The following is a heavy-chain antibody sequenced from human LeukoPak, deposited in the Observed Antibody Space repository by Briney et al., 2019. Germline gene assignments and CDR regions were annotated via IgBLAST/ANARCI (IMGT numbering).Heavy chain of an antibody. V-gene: IGHV3-74*01. CDR1: GFTFSRYW. J-gene: IGHJ3*02. CDR3: VLDLFSSFAFDI. CDR2: INSDESST. Sequence: AGCLRLSCAASGFTFSRYWMHWVRQAPGKGLLWVSRINSDESSTYYADSVKGRFTTSRDNAKNVLHLQMNSLTAEDTAVYYCVLDLFSSFAFDIWGQGTMVTVSS. D-gene: IGHD3/OR15-3a*01.